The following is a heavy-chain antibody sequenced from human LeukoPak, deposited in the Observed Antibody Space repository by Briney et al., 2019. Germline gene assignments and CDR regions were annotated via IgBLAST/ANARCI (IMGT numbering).Heavy chain of an antibody. Sequence: GGSLRLSCAASGFTISNNYMTWVRQAPGRGLEWVSITFSSGSTYYADSVKGRFTISIDTSQNTLFLQMNNLRAEDTAVYYCASAVMTYSSGWHYFDYWGQGTLVTVSS. V-gene: IGHV3-53*01. CDR1: GFTISNNY. J-gene: IGHJ4*02. CDR3: ASAVMTYSSGWHYFDY. D-gene: IGHD6-19*01. CDR2: TFSSGST.